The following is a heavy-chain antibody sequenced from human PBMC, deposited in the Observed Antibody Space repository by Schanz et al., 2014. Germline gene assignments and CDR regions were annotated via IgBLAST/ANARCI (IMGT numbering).Heavy chain of an antibody. V-gene: IGHV3-66*01. J-gene: IGHJ4*02. CDR3: ARANYRRKINFDY. Sequence: VQLVESGGGLVKPGGSLRLSCAASGFTFRDYYMSWIRQAPGKGLEWVSVIYSGIGAYYADSVKGRFTMSRDNSKNTLYLQMNSLRAEDTAVYYCARANYRRKINFDYWGRGTLVTVSS. D-gene: IGHD3-10*01. CDR2: IYSGIGA. CDR1: GFTFRDYY.